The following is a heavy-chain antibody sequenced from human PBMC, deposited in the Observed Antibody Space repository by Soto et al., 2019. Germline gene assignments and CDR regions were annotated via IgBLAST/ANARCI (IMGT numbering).Heavy chain of an antibody. D-gene: IGHD6-13*01. CDR3: VRGSSSWNGIDY. J-gene: IGHJ4*02. CDR2: ISPDGSDT. CDR1: GFTFSNYW. Sequence: EVQLVESGGGLVQPGESLRLSCAASGFTFSNYWMHWVRQAQGMGLVWVSRISPDGSDTVYADFVRGRFTISRDNAKNTLSLQMNSLRAEDTALYYCVRGSSSWNGIDYWGQGALVTVSS. V-gene: IGHV3-74*01.